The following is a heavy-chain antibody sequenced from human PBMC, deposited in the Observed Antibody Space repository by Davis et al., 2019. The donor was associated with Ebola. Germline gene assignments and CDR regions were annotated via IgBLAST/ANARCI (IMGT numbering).Heavy chain of an antibody. CDR3: AKDTYMGIVELGAFDI. CDR1: GFTFSSYA. V-gene: IGHV3-23*01. J-gene: IGHJ3*02. D-gene: IGHD1-1*01. Sequence: GESLKISCAASGFTFSSYAMSWVRQAPGKGLEWVSAISGSGGSTYYADSVKGRFTISRDNSKNTLYLQMNSLRAEDTAVYYCAKDTYMGIVELGAFDIWGQGTMVTVSS. CDR2: ISGSGGST.